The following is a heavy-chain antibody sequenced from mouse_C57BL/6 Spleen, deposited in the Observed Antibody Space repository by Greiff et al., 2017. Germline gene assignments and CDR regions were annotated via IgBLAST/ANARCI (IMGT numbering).Heavy chain of an antibody. D-gene: IGHD1-1*01. CDR1: GYSFTSYY. J-gene: IGHJ2*01. Sequence: VQGVESGPELVKPGASVKISCKASGYSFTSYYIHWVKQRPGQGLEWIGWIYPGSGNTKYNEKFKGKATLTADTSSSTAYMQLSSLTSEDSAVYYCARGGDYSLDYWGQGTTLTVSS. CDR3: ARGGDYSLDY. V-gene: IGHV1-66*01. CDR2: IYPGSGNT.